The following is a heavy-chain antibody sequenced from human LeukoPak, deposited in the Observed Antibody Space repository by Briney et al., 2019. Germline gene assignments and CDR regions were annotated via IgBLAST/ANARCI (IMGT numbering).Heavy chain of an antibody. D-gene: IGHD4-17*01. CDR2: IYYSGSSS. Sequence: SETLSLTCTVSGGSISSSSYYWGWIRQPPGKGLEWIGSIYYSGSSSYYNPSLKSRVTISVDTSKNQFSLKLSSVTAADTAVYYCARDLRGFDPWGQGTLVTVSS. CDR3: ARDLRGFDP. CDR1: GGSISSSSYY. V-gene: IGHV4-39*02. J-gene: IGHJ5*02.